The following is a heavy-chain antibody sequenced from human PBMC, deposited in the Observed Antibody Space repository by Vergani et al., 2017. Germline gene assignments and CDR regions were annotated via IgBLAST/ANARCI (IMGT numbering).Heavy chain of an antibody. Sequence: EGQLVESGGDWVQRGGSLRLSCAASGFISSSYWMSWVRQAPGKGLEWVSALTGGGGSTYYADSFKGRFIISRDNSRDTLYLQMNSLRPEDTATYYCVKDAGSYENFFDSWGQGTLVTVSS. V-gene: IGHV3-23*04. D-gene: IGHD1-26*01. CDR1: GFISSSYW. CDR3: VKDAGSYENFFDS. J-gene: IGHJ4*02. CDR2: LTGGGGST.